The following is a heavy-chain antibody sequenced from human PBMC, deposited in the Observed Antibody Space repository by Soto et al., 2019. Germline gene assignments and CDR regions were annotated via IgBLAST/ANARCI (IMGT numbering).Heavy chain of an antibody. J-gene: IGHJ4*02. CDR3: TRDWEITVSTWSFGGF. CDR1: GGTSSPYT. V-gene: IGHV1-69*08. CDR2: IIPFHGVT. Sequence: QVQLVQSGAEVKKPGSSVKVSCKASGGTSSPYTINWVRQAPGQVLEWMGRIIPFHGVTNYAQKFQARVTITADKSTSTAYMELSGLRFEDTAMYYCTRDWEITVSTWSFGGFWGRGTLVTVSS. D-gene: IGHD3-10*01.